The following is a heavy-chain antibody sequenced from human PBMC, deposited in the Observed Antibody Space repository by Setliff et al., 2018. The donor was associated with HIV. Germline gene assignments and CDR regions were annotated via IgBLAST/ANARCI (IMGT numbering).Heavy chain of an antibody. CDR3: VRGTVGASVFNY. J-gene: IGHJ4*02. V-gene: IGHV3-74*01. CDR1: GFTFSNSW. CDR2: ISPDGSVI. D-gene: IGHD1-26*01. Sequence: GGSLRLSCAASGFTFSNSWMHWVRQAPGKGLVWVSRISPDGSVINYAGSVKGRFTISRDNAKNTLYLQMNGLRAEDTAVYYCVRGTVGASVFNYWGQGTQVTVSS.